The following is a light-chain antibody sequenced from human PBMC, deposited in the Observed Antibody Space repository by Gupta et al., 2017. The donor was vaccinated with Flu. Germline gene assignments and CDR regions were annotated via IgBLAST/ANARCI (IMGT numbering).Light chain of an antibody. Sequence: VGDRVPITFRAMQSVSNYLHWYQQKPGKAPKLLIFTASTLQSGVPSKFSCSGSGTDFTLTISSLQPEDSATYYCQQSYSMDTFGQGTNLEIK. J-gene: IGKJ2*01. CDR3: QQSYSMDT. CDR2: TAS. V-gene: IGKV1-39*01. CDR1: QSVSNY.